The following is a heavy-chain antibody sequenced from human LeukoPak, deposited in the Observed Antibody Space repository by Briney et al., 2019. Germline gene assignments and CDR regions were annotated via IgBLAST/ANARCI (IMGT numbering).Heavy chain of an antibody. J-gene: IGHJ4*02. D-gene: IGHD5-12*01. CDR2: INTDGSST. Sequence: PGGSLRLSCAASGFTFSSYWMHWVRQAPGKGLVWVSRINTDGSSTSYADSVKGRFTISRDNAKNTLYLQMNSLRAEDTAVYYCAKQRGASGYDYFDYWGQGTLVTVSS. CDR3: AKQRGASGYDYFDY. V-gene: IGHV3-74*01. CDR1: GFTFSSYW.